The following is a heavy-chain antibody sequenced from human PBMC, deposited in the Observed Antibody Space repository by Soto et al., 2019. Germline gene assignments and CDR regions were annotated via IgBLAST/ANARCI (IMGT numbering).Heavy chain of an antibody. CDR2: INPSGGST. Sequence: ASVRVSCKASGYTFTSYYMHWVRQAPGQGLEWMGIINPSGGSTSYAQKFQGRVTMTRDTSTSTVYMELSSLRSEDTAVYYCAISRDGYNYFDDWGQGTLVTLAS. D-gene: IGHD5-12*01. CDR1: GYTFTSYY. V-gene: IGHV1-46*01. CDR3: AISRDGYNYFDD. J-gene: IGHJ4*02.